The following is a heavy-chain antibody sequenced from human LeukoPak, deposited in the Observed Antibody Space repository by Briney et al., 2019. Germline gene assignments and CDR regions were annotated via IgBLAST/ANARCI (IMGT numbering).Heavy chain of an antibody. J-gene: IGHJ5*02. V-gene: IGHV1-69*13. CDR2: IIPIFGTA. CDR3: ARGEFGPSPFDP. CDR1: GGTFSSYA. Sequence: SVKVSCKASGGTFSSYAISWVRQAPGQGLEWMGGIIPIFGTANYAQKFQGRVTITADESTSTAYVELSSLRSEDTAMYYCARGEFGPSPFDPWGQGTLVTVSS. D-gene: IGHD3-16*01.